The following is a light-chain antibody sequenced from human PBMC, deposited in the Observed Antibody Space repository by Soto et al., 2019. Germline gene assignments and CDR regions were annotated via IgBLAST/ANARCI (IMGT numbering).Light chain of an antibody. CDR2: DVS. CDR3: CSYAGSYKV. CDR1: SSDVGGYNY. Sequence: QSALTQPRSVSGSPGQSVTISCTGTSSDVGGYNYVSWYQQHPDKAPKLMIYDVSKRPSGVPDRFSGSKSGNTASLTISGLQAEDEADYYCCSYAGSYKVFGTGTKLTVL. J-gene: IGLJ1*01. V-gene: IGLV2-11*01.